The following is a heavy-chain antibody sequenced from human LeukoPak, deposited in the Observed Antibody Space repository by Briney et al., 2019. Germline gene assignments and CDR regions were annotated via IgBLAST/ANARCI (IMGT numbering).Heavy chain of an antibody. Sequence: PGGSLRLSCAASGFTFSSYAMSWVRQAPGKGLEWVSAISGSGGSTYYADSVKGRFTISRDNSKNTLYLQMNSLRAEDTAVYYCAKAADGSGSYYKPLYYYYYYMDVWGKGTTVTISS. CDR2: ISGSGGST. D-gene: IGHD3-10*01. V-gene: IGHV3-23*01. CDR3: AKAADGSGSYYKPLYYYYYYMDV. CDR1: GFTFSSYA. J-gene: IGHJ6*03.